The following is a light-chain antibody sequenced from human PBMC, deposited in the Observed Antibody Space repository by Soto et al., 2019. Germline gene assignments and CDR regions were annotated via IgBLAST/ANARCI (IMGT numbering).Light chain of an antibody. CDR2: DVS. Sequence: QSALTQPRSGSGSPGQSVTISCTGTSSDVGGYNYVSWYQQHPGKAPKLMIYDVSKRPSGVPDRFSGSKSGNTASLTISGLQAEDEADYYCCSYAGSVVFGGGTKLTVL. CDR3: CSYAGSVV. V-gene: IGLV2-11*01. J-gene: IGLJ2*01. CDR1: SSDVGGYNY.